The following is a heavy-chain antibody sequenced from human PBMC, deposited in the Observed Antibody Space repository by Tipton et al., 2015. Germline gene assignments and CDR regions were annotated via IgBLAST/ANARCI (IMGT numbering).Heavy chain of an antibody. J-gene: IGHJ4*02. V-gene: IGHV4-59*01. Sequence: TLSLTCTVSGGSISSYYWNWIRQSPGKGLEWIGYIYSSATTSYSSALRSRVTISVDTSKNQFSLNLRSVTAADTAVYYCAKALYSYTKKPKTWGQGTLVTVSS. CDR3: AKALYSYTKKPKT. D-gene: IGHD5-18*01. CDR2: IYSSATT. CDR1: GGSISSYY.